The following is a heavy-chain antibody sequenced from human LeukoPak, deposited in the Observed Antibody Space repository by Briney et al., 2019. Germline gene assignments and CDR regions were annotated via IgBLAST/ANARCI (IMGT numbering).Heavy chain of an antibody. CDR1: GFTFSSYA. D-gene: IGHD6-13*01. Sequence: GGSLTLSCAASGFTFSSYAMSWVRQAPGKGLEWVSAISGSGGSTYYADSVKGRFTISRDNSKNTLYLQMNSLRAEDTAVYYCAKVAAAGPMRWFDPWGQGTLVTVSA. V-gene: IGHV3-23*01. J-gene: IGHJ5*01. CDR2: ISGSGGST. CDR3: AKVAAAGPMRWFDP.